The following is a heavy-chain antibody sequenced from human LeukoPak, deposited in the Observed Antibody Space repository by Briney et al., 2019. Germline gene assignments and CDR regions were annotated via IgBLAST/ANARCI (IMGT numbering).Heavy chain of an antibody. CDR3: ARRSSGWVDY. CDR2: IYYSGST. D-gene: IGHD6-19*01. Sequence: PSETLSLTCTVSGGSISSSSYYWGWIRQPPGKGLEWIGSIYYSGSTYYNPSLKSRVTISVDTSKNQFSPKLSSVTAADTAVYYCARRSSGWVDYWGQGTLVTVSS. V-gene: IGHV4-39*01. J-gene: IGHJ4*02. CDR1: GGSISSSSYY.